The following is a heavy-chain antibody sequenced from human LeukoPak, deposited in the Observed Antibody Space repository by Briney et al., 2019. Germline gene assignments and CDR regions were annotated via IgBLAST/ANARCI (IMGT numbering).Heavy chain of an antibody. CDR1: GFTFDDYA. V-gene: IGHV3-9*03. CDR3: AKGRYYYDSSGYDY. D-gene: IGHD3-22*01. CDR2: ISWNSGSI. Sequence: PGGSLRLSCAASGFTFDDYAMHWVRQAPGKGLEWVSGISWNSGSIGYADSVQGRFTISRDNAKNSLYLQMNSLRAEDMALYYCAKGRYYYDSSGYDYWGQGTLVTVSS. J-gene: IGHJ4*02.